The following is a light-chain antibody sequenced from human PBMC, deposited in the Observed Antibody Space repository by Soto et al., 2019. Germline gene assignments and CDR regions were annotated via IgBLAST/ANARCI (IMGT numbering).Light chain of an antibody. CDR2: TAS. CDR3: QQSYGIPPVT. CDR1: QSISTY. J-gene: IGKJ4*01. V-gene: IGKV1-39*01. Sequence: DIQMTQSPSSLSASVGDRVTITCRASQSISTYLNGYQQHPGKAPQLLIYTASNLESGVTSRFSSSGSGTDFTLTISSLQPEDVATYYCQQSYGIPPVTFGGGTKVEIK.